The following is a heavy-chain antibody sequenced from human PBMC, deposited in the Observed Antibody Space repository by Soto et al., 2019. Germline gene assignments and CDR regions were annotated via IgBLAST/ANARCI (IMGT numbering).Heavy chain of an antibody. Sequence: CRFWGFSLNNNRMGVSWIRQPPGKALEWLAHIFSNDEKSYSTSLKSRLTISKDTSKSQVVLTMTNMDPVDTATYYCARIRIDDYDFWSSYSYMDVWGNGTTVTVFS. D-gene: IGHD3-3*01. CDR2: IFSNDEK. CDR1: GFSLNNNRMG. J-gene: IGHJ6*03. V-gene: IGHV2-26*01. CDR3: ARIRIDDYDFWSSYSYMDV.